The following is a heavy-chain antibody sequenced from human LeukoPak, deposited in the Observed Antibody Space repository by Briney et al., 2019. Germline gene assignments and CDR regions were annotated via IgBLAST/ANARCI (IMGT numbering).Heavy chain of an antibody. CDR1: GYTFTTYG. Sequence: GASVKVSCKASGYTFTTYGISRVRQAPGQGLEWMGWISAYNGNTNYAQKLQGRVTMNTDTSTSTAYMELRSLRSEDTAVYYCAGAPPGDYDPSGGPYYYYMDVWGKGTTVTISS. D-gene: IGHD4-17*01. J-gene: IGHJ6*03. CDR3: AGAPPGDYDPSGGPYYYYMDV. CDR2: ISAYNGNT. V-gene: IGHV1-18*01.